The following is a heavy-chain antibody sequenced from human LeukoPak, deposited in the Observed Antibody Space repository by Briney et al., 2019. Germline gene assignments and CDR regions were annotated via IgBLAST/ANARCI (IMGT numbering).Heavy chain of an antibody. CDR2: IHPSGGNA. Sequence: ASVKISCKASGYPVTSHYVHWVRQAPGQGLEWMGIIHPSGGNARNTQNFQGRVTMTRDMSTSTVYLELSSLRSEDTAVYYCARDCSSTTCQGPVLDFWGQGTLVTVSS. V-gene: IGHV1-46*01. CDR3: ARDCSSTTCQGPVLDF. CDR1: GYPVTSHY. D-gene: IGHD2/OR15-2a*01. J-gene: IGHJ4*02.